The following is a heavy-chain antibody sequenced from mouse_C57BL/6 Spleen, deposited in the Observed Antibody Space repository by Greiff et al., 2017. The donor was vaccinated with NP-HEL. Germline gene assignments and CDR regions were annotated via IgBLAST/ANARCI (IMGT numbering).Heavy chain of an antibody. J-gene: IGHJ4*01. CDR3: ARGGSNDSYPLYYAMDY. CDR1: GYTFTNYW. Sequence: QVQLQQSGAELVRPGPSVKMSCKASGYTFTNYWIGWAKQRPGHGLEWIGDIYPGGGYTNYNEKFKGKATLTADKSSSTAYMQFSSLTSEDSAIYYCARGGSNDSYPLYYAMDYWGQGTSVTVSS. CDR2: IYPGGGYT. V-gene: IGHV1-63*01. D-gene: IGHD2-12*01.